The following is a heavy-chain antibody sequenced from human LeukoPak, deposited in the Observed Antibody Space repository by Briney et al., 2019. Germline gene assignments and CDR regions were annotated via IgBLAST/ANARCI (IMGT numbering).Heavy chain of an antibody. V-gene: IGHV5-51*01. CDR1: GYRFTTYW. Sequence: GESLKISCKGSGYRFTTYWIGWVRQMPRRGLEWMGIISPDDSEIRYSPSFRGQVTISADKSISTAYLQWSRLKASDTAIYYCARHEGSGSYYSYWGQGTLVTVSS. D-gene: IGHD1-26*01. CDR3: ARHEGSGSYYSY. J-gene: IGHJ4*02. CDR2: ISPDDSEI.